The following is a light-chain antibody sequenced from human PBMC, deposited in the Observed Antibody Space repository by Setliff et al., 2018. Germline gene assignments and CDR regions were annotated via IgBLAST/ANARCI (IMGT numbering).Light chain of an antibody. Sequence: QSALTQPPSASRSPGQSLTISCTGTSRDIGAYNSVSWYQQHPGKAPKLLIYEVTKRPSGVPDRFSGSKSGNTASLTVSGLQADDEADYFCCSYAASYNPYVFGSGTKVTV. J-gene: IGLJ1*01. V-gene: IGLV2-8*01. CDR3: CSYAASYNPYV. CDR1: SRDIGAYNS. CDR2: EVT.